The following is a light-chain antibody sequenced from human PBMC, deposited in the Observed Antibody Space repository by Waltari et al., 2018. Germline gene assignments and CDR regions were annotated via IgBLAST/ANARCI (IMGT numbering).Light chain of an antibody. V-gene: IGLV3-10*01. J-gene: IGLJ2*01. CDR2: EAS. CDR1: ALPKKY. Sequence: SYELKQPPSVSVSPGQSARTTCSGAALPKKYAYWYQQKSGQAPVLVIYEASKRPSGIPEGFSGSSPGTMATLTISGAQVEDEADYYCYSTDSSGNHRGFGGGTKLTVL. CDR3: YSTDSSGNHRG.